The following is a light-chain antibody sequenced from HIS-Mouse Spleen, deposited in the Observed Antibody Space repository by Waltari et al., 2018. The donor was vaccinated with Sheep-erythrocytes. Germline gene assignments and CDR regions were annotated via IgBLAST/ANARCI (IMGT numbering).Light chain of an antibody. CDR2: EGS. Sequence: QSALTQPASVSGSPGQSITISCTGTSSDVGSYNLVSWYQQHPGKAPKLMSDEGSKRPLGVSNRVSGSKSGNTASLTISGLQAEDEADYYCSSYTSSSTGFYVFGTGTKVTVL. J-gene: IGLJ1*01. CDR3: SSYTSSSTGFYV. V-gene: IGLV2-14*02. CDR1: SSDVGSYNL.